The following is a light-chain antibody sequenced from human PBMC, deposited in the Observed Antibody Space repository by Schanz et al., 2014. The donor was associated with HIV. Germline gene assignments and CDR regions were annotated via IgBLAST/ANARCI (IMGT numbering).Light chain of an antibody. V-gene: IGLV2-8*01. Sequence: QSVLTQPPSASGSPGQSITISCTGTSSDVGSYNLVSWYQQHPGKAPKLMIYEVTRRPSGVPDRFSGSKSGNTASLTVSGLQADDEADYYCSSYAATSNVLFGGGTKVTVL. CDR2: EVT. CDR3: SSYAATSNVL. CDR1: SSDVGSYNL. J-gene: IGLJ3*02.